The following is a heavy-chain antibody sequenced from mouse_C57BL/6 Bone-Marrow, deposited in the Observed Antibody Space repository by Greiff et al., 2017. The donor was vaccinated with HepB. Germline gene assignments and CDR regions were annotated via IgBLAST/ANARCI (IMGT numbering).Heavy chain of an antibody. V-gene: IGHV1-15*01. CDR2: IDPETGGT. Sequence: VQLVESGAELVRPGASVTLSCKASGYTFTDYEMHWVKQTPVHGLEWIGAIDPETGGTAYNQKFKGKAILTADKSSSTAYMELRSLTSEDSAVYYCTRDYYSKGFAYWGQGTLVTVSA. CDR1: GYTFTDYE. CDR3: TRDYYSKGFAY. J-gene: IGHJ3*01. D-gene: IGHD2-5*01.